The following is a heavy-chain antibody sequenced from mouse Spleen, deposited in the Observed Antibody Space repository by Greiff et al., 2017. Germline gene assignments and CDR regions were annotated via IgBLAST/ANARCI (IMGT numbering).Heavy chain of an antibody. D-gene: IGHD2-1*01. CDR3: ARDGGGNYYWYFDV. CDR2: IYYSGTI. V-gene: IGHV3-5*01. J-gene: IGHJ1*01. Sequence: DVMLVESGPGLVKPSQTVFLTCTVTGISITTGNYRWSWIRQFPGNKLEWIGYIYYSGTITYNPSLTSRTTITRDTPKNQFFLEMNSLTAEDTATYYCARDGGGNYYWYFDVWGAGTTVTVSS. CDR1: GISITTGNYR.